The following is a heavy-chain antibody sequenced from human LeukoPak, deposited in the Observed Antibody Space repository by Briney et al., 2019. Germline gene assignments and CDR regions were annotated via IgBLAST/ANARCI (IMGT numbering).Heavy chain of an antibody. J-gene: IGHJ3*02. CDR2: IYYSGST. CDR1: GGSISSSSYY. Sequence: SETLSLTCTVSGGSISSSSYYWGWIRQPPGKGLEWIGSIYYSGSTYFNPSLKSRVTISVDTSKNQFSLKLSSVTAADTAVYYCARHGITMMVVANDAFDIWGQGTMVTVSS. D-gene: IGHD3-22*01. V-gene: IGHV4-39*01. CDR3: ARHGITMMVVANDAFDI.